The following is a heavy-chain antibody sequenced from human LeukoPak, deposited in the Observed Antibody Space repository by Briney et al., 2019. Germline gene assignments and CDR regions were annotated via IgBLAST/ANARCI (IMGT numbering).Heavy chain of an antibody. Sequence: PGGSLRLSCEASGFTFSDYWMHWVRQTPGKGLVWVSRISYDGGGTNYADSVRGRFTISRDNAKNTLYLQMNSLRVEDTAVYYCVRNMVRGVVYFDSWGQGALVTVSS. J-gene: IGHJ4*02. CDR2: ISYDGGGT. CDR1: GFTFSDYW. V-gene: IGHV3-74*01. D-gene: IGHD3-10*01. CDR3: VRNMVRGVVYFDS.